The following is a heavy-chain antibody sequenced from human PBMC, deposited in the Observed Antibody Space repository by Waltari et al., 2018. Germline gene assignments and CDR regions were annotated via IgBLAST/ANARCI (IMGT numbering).Heavy chain of an antibody. CDR2: IIPIFGTA. J-gene: IGHJ4*02. D-gene: IGHD3-10*01. V-gene: IGHV1-69*05. CDR1: GGTFSSYA. Sequence: QVQLVQSGAEVKKPGSSVKVSCQASGGTFSSYAISWVRQAPGQGLEWMGGIIPIFGTANYAQKFQGRVTITTDESTSTAYMELSSRRSEDTAVYYCASPVHYGSGSYQNWGQGTLVTVSS. CDR3: ASPVHYGSGSYQN.